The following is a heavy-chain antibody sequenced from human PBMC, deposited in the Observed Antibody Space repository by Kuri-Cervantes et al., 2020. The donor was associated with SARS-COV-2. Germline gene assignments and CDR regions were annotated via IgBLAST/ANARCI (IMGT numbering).Heavy chain of an antibody. V-gene: IGHV3-7*01. CDR2: IKQDGSEK. CDR1: GFTFSSYA. Sequence: GRSLRLACAASGFTFSSYAMSWVRQAPGKGLEWVANIKQDGSEKYYVDSVKGRFTISRDNAKNPLYLQMNSLRAEDTAVYYCARENYYLGGVDYWGQGTLVTVSS. CDR3: ARENYYLGGVDY. J-gene: IGHJ4*02. D-gene: IGHD3-10*01.